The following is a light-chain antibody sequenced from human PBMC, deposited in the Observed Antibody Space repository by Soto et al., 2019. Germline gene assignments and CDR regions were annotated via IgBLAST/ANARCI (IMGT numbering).Light chain of an antibody. CDR1: QDISNY. V-gene: IGKV1-33*01. CDR2: DAS. CDR3: QQYDNLPS. J-gene: IGKJ4*01. Sequence: DIQMTQSPSSLSASVGDRVTITCQASQDISNYLNWYQQKPGKAPKLLIYDASNLETGVPSRFSGSGSGTDFTFTISSLPPEDIATYYCQQYDNLPSFGGGTKVEIK.